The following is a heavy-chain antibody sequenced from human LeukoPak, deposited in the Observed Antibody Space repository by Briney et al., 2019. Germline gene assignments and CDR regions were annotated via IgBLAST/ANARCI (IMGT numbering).Heavy chain of an antibody. CDR2: ISWNSGSI. V-gene: IGHV3-9*01. D-gene: IGHD6-6*01. CDR1: GFTFNDYA. CDR3: AKDIHSSSQGTFDY. J-gene: IGHJ4*02. Sequence: PGRSLRLSCAAYGFTFNDYAMHWVRQAPGKGLKWVSGISWNSGSIGYADFVKGRFTISRDNAKNSLYLQMNSLRAEDTALYYCAKDIHSSSQGTFDYRGQGTLVTVSS.